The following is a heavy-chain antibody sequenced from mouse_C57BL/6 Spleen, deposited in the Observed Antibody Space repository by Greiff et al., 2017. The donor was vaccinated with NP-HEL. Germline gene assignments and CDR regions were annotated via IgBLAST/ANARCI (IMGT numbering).Heavy chain of an antibody. J-gene: IGHJ4*01. CDR1: GYTFTSYW. CDR2: IYPGSGST. V-gene: IGHV1-55*01. CDR3: ARKDYGSRGYAMDY. Sequence: VQLQQPGAELVKPGASVKMSCKASGYTFTSYWITWVKQRPGQGLEWIGDIYPGSGSTNYNEKFKSKATLTVDTSSSTAYMQLSSLTSEDSAVYYCARKDYGSRGYAMDYWGQGTSVTVSS. D-gene: IGHD1-1*01.